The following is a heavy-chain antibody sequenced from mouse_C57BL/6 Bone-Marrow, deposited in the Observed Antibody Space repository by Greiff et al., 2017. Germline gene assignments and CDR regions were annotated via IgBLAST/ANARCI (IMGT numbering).Heavy chain of an antibody. CDR2: IWSGGST. Sequence: VKLQESGPGLVQPSQSLSITCTVSGFSLTSYGVHWVRQSPGKGLEWLGVIWSGGSTDYNAAFISRLSISKDNSKSQVFFKMNSLQADDTAIYYCARKEVYSNLYAMDYWGQGTSVTVSS. CDR1: GFSLTSYG. J-gene: IGHJ4*01. D-gene: IGHD2-5*01. CDR3: ARKEVYSNLYAMDY. V-gene: IGHV2-2*01.